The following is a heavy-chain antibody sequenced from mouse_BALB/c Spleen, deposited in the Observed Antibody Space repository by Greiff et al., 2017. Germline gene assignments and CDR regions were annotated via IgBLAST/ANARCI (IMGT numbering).Heavy chain of an antibody. D-gene: IGHD2-4*01. CDR2: ISSGGST. CDR1: GFTFSSYA. CDR3: AREGLRRGNWFAY. Sequence: DVHLVESGGGLVKPGGSLKLSCAASGFTFSSYAMSWVRQTPEKRLEWVASISSGGSTYYPDSVKGRFTISRDNARNILYLQMSSLRSEDTAMYYCAREGLRRGNWFAYWGQGTLVTVSA. J-gene: IGHJ3*01. V-gene: IGHV5-6-5*01.